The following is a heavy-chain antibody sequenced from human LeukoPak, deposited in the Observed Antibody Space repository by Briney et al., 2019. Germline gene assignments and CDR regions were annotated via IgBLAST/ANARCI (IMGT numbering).Heavy chain of an antibody. J-gene: IGHJ4*02. V-gene: IGHV3-7*01. CDR1: GFTFSGYW. D-gene: IGHD4/OR15-4a*01. CDR3: ARGAGRDHPDY. Sequence: GGSLRLSCAASGFTFSGYWMTWVRQAPGKGLEWVANIIQTGSEKYYVDSVKGRFTISRDNAKSSLYLQMNSLRPEDTAVYYCARGAGRDHPDYWGQGTLVTVSS. CDR2: IIQTGSEK.